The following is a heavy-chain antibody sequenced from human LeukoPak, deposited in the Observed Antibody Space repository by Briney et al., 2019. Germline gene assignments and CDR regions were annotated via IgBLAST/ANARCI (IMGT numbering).Heavy chain of an antibody. CDR1: GFTFSDYY. V-gene: IGHV3-11*04. D-gene: IGHD1-26*01. CDR3: VRDHFSKLRVAPFDI. J-gene: IGHJ3*02. Sequence: GGSLRLSCAASGFTFSDYYMSWIRQAPGKGLEWVSYISSSGSTIYYADSVKGRFTISRDNAKNSLYLQMNSLRAEDTAVYYCVRDHFSKLRVAPFDIWGQGTMVTVSS. CDR2: ISSSGSTI.